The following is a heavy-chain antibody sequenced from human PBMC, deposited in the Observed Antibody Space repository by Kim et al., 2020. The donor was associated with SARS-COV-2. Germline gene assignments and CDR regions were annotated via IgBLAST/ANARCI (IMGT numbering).Heavy chain of an antibody. J-gene: IGHJ6*02. CDR2: SSYI. V-gene: IGHV3-21*01. Sequence: SSYIYNANSVKGRFTIARDNAKNSLYLQMNSLRAEDTAVYYCAREGGMDVWGQGTTVTVSS. CDR3: AREGGMDV.